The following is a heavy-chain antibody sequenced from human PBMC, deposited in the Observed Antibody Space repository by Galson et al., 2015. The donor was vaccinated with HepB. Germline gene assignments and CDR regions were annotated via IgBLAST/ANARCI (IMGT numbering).Heavy chain of an antibody. J-gene: IGHJ6*02. Sequence: SLRLSCAASGFTFSSYAKSWVRQAPGKGLEWVSAISGSGGSTYYADSVKGRFTISRDNSKNTLYLQMNSLRAEDTAVYYCAKDIVVVPAAIGYYYGMDVWGQGTTVTVSS. CDR3: AKDIVVVPAAIGYYYGMDV. CDR2: ISGSGGST. CDR1: GFTFSSYA. D-gene: IGHD2-2*01. V-gene: IGHV3-23*01.